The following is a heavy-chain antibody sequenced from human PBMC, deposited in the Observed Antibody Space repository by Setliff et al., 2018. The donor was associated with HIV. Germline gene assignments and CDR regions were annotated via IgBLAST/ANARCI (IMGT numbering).Heavy chain of an antibody. Sequence: SETLSLTCSVSGDSVSSVHYYWGWIRQPAGKGLEWIGRVYTTGITNYNPSLKSRVTISVDTSKNQFSLKLTSVTAADTAVYYCARGPWGSMIGGINHYYYYMDVWGKGTTVTVS. CDR3: ARGPWGSMIGGINHYYYYMDV. J-gene: IGHJ6*03. CDR1: GDSVSSVHYY. CDR2: VYTTGIT. D-gene: IGHD3-16*01. V-gene: IGHV4-61*02.